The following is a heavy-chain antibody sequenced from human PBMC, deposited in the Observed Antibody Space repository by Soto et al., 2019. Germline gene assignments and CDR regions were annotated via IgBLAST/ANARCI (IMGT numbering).Heavy chain of an antibody. J-gene: IGHJ6*02. D-gene: IGHD3-10*02. Sequence: PSETLSLTCSVSGGSICSGGYYWSWIRQHPGKGLEWIGYLYNSGTTYYNPSLKSRITISIDTSKNQFSLKVNSVTAADTAVYYCARGSGKMFDRYYFGMDVWGQGTTVTVSS. CDR2: LYNSGTT. CDR1: GGSICSGGYY. V-gene: IGHV4-31*03. CDR3: ARGSGKMFDRYYFGMDV.